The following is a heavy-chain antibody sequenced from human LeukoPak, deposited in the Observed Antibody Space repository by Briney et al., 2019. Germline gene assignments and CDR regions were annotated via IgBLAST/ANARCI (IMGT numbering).Heavy chain of an antibody. J-gene: IGHJ4*02. D-gene: IGHD3-10*01. CDR2: INPNSGGT. V-gene: IGHV1-2*02. CDR3: ARGDGEELLWFGELLYTFDH. CDR1: GYTFTGYY. Sequence: GASVKVSCKASGYTFTGYYMHWVRQAPGQGLEWMGWINPNSGGTNYAQKFQGRVTMTRDTSISTAYMELSRLRSDDTAVYYCARGDGEELLWFGELLYTFDHWGQGTLVTVSS.